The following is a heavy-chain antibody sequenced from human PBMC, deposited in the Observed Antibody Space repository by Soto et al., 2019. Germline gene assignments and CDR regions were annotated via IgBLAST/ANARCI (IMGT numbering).Heavy chain of an antibody. J-gene: IGHJ6*02. CDR1: GFTFSSYG. V-gene: IGHV3-33*01. CDR3: ARDQQWLVLQSLYGMDV. CDR2: IWYDGSNK. Sequence: GGSLRLSCAASGFTFSSYGMHWVRQAPGKGLEWVAVIWYDGSNKYYADSVKGRFTISRDNSKNTLYLQMNSLRAEDTAVYYCARDQQWLVLQSLYGMDVWGQGTTVTVSS. D-gene: IGHD6-19*01.